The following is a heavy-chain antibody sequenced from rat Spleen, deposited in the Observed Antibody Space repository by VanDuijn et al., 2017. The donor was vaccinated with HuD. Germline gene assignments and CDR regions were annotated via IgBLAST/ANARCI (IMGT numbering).Heavy chain of an antibody. Sequence: QVQLKESGPGLVQPSQTLSLICTVSGFSLISNSVHWVRQSPGKGLEWMGGMWGNGNADYNSALRSRLSISRDTSKNQVFLKMNSLQTEDTAIYFCTREGHTMDRATYWFAYWGQGTLVTVSS. CDR2: MWGNGNA. CDR3: TREGHTMDRATYWFAY. J-gene: IGHJ3*01. CDR1: GFSLISNS. V-gene: IGHV2-1*01. D-gene: IGHD1-9*01.